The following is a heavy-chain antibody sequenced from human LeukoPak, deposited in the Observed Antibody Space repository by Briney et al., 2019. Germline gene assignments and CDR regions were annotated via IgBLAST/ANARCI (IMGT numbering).Heavy chain of an antibody. CDR1: GGSFSTYA. J-gene: IGHJ4*02. D-gene: IGHD1-14*01. CDR3: AREGSGTSSPMAY. Sequence: ASVKVSCEASGGSFSTYAVSWVRQAPGQGPERMGRIYPMLGVDNYAQRFQGRVTITTDKSTGTAYMELNSLTSEDTAVYYCAREGSGTSSPMAYWGQGTLVTVSS. CDR2: IYPMLGVD. V-gene: IGHV1-69*04.